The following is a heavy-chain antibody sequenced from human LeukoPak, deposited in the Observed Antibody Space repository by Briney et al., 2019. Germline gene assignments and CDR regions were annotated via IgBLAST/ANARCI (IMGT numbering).Heavy chain of an antibody. CDR2: FIPVFPTP. CDR1: GGNHA. V-gene: IGHV1-69*05. CDR3: ATVRAAAAGSHYFES. J-gene: IGHJ4*02. D-gene: IGHD6-13*01. Sequence: SVKVSCKASGGNHAISWVRQAPGPGLEWMGGFIPVFPTPNYAQKFQGGVTFTTDESTKTAYMELSSLRSEDTAVYYCATVRAAAAGSHYFESWGPGTLVTVSS.